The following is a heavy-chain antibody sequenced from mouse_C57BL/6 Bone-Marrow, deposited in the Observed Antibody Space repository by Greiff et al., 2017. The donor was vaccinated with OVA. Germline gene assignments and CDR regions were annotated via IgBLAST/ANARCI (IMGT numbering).Heavy chain of an antibody. D-gene: IGHD1-1*01. V-gene: IGHV1-82*01. J-gene: IGHJ1*03. Sequence: VQLQQSGPELVKPGASVKISCKASGYAFSSSWMNWVKQRPGKGLEWIGRIYPGDGDNNYNGKFKGKATLTADKSSSTAYMQLSSLTSEDSAVYFCARTAWTTVVATRYFDVWGTGTTVTVSS. CDR3: ARTAWTTVVATRYFDV. CDR1: GYAFSSSW. CDR2: IYPGDGDN.